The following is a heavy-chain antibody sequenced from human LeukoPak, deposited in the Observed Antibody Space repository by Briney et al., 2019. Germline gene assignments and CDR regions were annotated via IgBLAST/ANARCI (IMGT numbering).Heavy chain of an antibody. CDR3: ARSRWLQDDFDY. CDR2: IIPILGIA. CDR1: GGTFSSYA. J-gene: IGHJ4*02. V-gene: IGHV1-69*04. D-gene: IGHD5-24*01. Sequence: SVKVSCKASGGTFSSYAISWVRQAPGQGLERMGRIIPILGIANYAQKFQGRVTITADKSTSTAYMELRSLRSDDTAVYYCARSRWLQDDFDYWGQGTLVTVSS.